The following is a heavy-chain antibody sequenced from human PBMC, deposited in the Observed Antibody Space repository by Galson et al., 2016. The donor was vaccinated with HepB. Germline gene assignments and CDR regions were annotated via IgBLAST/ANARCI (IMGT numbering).Heavy chain of an antibody. Sequence: SETLSLTCTVSGDSISISGYYWGWIRQPPGKGLEWIGSIDHSGSTYYNPSLKSRVTISIYTSKNQFSLKVNSVTAADTAVYYCARSGIQYFWFDPWGQGTLVTVSS. CDR2: IDHSGST. CDR1: GDSISISGYY. J-gene: IGHJ5*02. D-gene: IGHD1-26*01. CDR3: ARSGIQYFWFDP. V-gene: IGHV4-39*01.